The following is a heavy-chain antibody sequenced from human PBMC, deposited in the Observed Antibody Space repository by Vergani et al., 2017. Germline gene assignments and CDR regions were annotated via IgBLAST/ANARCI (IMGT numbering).Heavy chain of an antibody. Sequence: EVQLVESGGGLVKPGGSLRLSCAASGFTFSSYSMNWVRQAPGKGLEWVSSISSSSSTIYYADSVKGRFTISRDNAKNSLYLQMNSLRDEDTAVYYCARVGAVLLWFGEWDYWGQGTLVTVSS. CDR1: GFTFSSYS. CDR2: ISSSSSTI. D-gene: IGHD3-10*01. CDR3: ARVGAVLLWFGEWDY. J-gene: IGHJ4*02. V-gene: IGHV3-21*01.